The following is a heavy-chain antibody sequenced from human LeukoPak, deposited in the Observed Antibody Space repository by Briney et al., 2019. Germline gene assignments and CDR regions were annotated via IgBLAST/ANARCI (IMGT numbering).Heavy chain of an antibody. V-gene: IGHV3-7*03. CDR1: GFTFSNYW. Sequence: PGGSLRLSCAASGFTFSNYWMSWVRQAPGKGLEWVANINQDSSEKYYVDSVKGRFTISRDISKNTLYLQMNSLRAEDTAVYYCARVLSGRGSLYDYYYYMDVWGKGTTVTISS. D-gene: IGHD3-10*01. J-gene: IGHJ6*03. CDR3: ARVLSGRGSLYDYYYYMDV. CDR2: INQDSSEK.